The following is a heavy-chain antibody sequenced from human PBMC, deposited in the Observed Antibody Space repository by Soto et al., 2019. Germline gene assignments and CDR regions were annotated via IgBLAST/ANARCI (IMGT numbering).Heavy chain of an antibody. D-gene: IGHD6-19*01. Sequence: QVQLQQSGPGLVKPSQPLSLICAISVDSVSSATATWSWIRQSPSRDLEWLGRTYYRTKWYNDYAVSVKSRIAITPDTSKHQLTLQLSCVAPEDTAVYFCARDSSGFRWYFDLWGRGTMVTVSS. CDR2: TYYRTKWYN. CDR3: ARDSSGFRWYFDL. V-gene: IGHV6-1*02. CDR1: VDSVSSATAT. J-gene: IGHJ2*01.